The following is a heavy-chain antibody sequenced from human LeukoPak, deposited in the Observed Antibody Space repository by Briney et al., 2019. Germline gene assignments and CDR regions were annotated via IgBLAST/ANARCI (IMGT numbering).Heavy chain of an antibody. CDR3: AREYSGSYFRAFDI. Sequence: SETLSLTCTVSGVSISSYSWSWVRQPAGKGLEWIGRIYTSGTTNYNPSLKSRVIMSVDTSNNQFSLNLSSVTAADTAVYYCAREYSGSYFRAFDIWGQGTMVTVSS. D-gene: IGHD1-26*01. CDR1: GVSISSYS. CDR2: IYTSGTT. V-gene: IGHV4-4*07. J-gene: IGHJ3*02.